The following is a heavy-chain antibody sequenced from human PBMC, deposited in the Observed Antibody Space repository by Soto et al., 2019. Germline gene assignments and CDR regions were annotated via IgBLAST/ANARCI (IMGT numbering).Heavy chain of an antibody. J-gene: IGHJ6*02. CDR1: GFNFSSYA. CDR2: ISYDGSNK. CDR3: ARDTPGDQPQNYGIDV. V-gene: IGHV3-30-3*01. Sequence: AGSLTLSCADSGFNFSSYAMHWVRQAPGKGLEWVAVISYDGSNKYYADSVKGRFTISRDNSKNTLYLQMNSLRAEDTAVYYCARDTPGDQPQNYGIDVWGQGTTVTVYS. D-gene: IGHD2-2*01.